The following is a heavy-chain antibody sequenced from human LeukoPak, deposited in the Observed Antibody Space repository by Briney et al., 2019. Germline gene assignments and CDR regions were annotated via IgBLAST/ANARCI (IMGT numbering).Heavy chain of an antibody. J-gene: IGHJ6*03. CDR3: ATPLDCSGGSCYYYYYYMDV. D-gene: IGHD2-15*01. V-gene: IGHV4-34*01. CDR1: GGSFSGYY. CDR2: INHSGST. Sequence: SETLSLTCAVYGGSFSGYYWSWIRQPPGKGLEWIGEINHSGSTNYNPSLKSRVTISVDTSKNQFSLKLSSVTAADTAVYYCATPLDCSGGSCYYYYYYMDVWGKGTTVTVSS.